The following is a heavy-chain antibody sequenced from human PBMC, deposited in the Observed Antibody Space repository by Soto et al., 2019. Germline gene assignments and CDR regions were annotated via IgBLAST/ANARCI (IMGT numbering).Heavy chain of an antibody. CDR1: GYRFSDNY. J-gene: IGHJ4*02. CDR3: ARGVGSSWYDV. CDR2: IDPKSGGV. Sequence: QVQLVQSGAEVKKPGASVKVSCKASGYRFSDNYIHWVRQAPGQGFEWMGWIDPKSGGVNYAQKFQGWVTVTRDTYISTADMEVTRLKYDDTAMYYCARGVGSSWYDVWGQGTLVTVSS. V-gene: IGHV1-2*04. D-gene: IGHD6-13*01.